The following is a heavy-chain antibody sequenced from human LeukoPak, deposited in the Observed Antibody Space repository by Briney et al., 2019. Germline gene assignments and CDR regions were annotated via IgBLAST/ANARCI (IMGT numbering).Heavy chain of an antibody. CDR2: ISYDGSNK. J-gene: IGHJ4*02. V-gene: IGHV3-30-3*01. Sequence: GRSLRLSCAASGFTFSSYAMHWVRQAPGKGLEWVAVISYDGSNKYYADSVKGRFTISRDNSKSTLYLQMNSLRAEDTAVYYCARGPQGPVYYDFWSGLDYWGQGTLVTVSS. CDR3: ARGPQGPVYYDFWSGLDY. D-gene: IGHD3-3*01. CDR1: GFTFSSYA.